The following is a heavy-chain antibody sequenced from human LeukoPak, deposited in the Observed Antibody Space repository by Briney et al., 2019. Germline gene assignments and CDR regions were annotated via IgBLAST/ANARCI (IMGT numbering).Heavy chain of an antibody. D-gene: IGHD3-10*01. CDR2: IIPILGIA. J-gene: IGHJ5*02. Sequence: SVKVSCKASGYTFTSYGISWVRQAPGQGLEWMGRIIPILGIANYAQKFQGRVTITADKSTSTAYMELSSLRSEDTAVYYCARDSWMVRGVIITTWFDPWGQGTLVTVSS. V-gene: IGHV1-69*04. CDR1: GYTFTSYG. CDR3: ARDSWMVRGVIITTWFDP.